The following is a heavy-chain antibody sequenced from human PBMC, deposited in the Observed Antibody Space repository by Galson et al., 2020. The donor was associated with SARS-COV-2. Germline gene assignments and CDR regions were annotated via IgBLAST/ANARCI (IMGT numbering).Heavy chain of an antibody. Sequence: ASLKISCAASGFTFTRYALTWVRQAPGKGLEWVSGISSSGVRTYYADSVRGRFTISRDYSKNTLYLQMNSLRAEDTAIYYCAKDQGNDYGDQIDYWGQGTLVTVSS. V-gene: IGHV3-23*01. CDR3: AKDQGNDYGDQIDY. CDR2: ISSSGVRT. J-gene: IGHJ4*02. CDR1: GFTFTRYA. D-gene: IGHD4-17*01.